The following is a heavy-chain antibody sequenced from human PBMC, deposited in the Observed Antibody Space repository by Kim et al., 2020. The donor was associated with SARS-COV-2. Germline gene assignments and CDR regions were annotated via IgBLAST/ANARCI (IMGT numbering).Heavy chain of an antibody. D-gene: IGHD1-26*01. V-gene: IGHV3-30*02. Sequence: YADSVKGRSTISRDNSRNTLYLQLNSLKPEDTAIYYCAKATYRGRYYSYSWGQGTLVTVSS. J-gene: IGHJ4*02. CDR3: AKATYRGRYYSYS.